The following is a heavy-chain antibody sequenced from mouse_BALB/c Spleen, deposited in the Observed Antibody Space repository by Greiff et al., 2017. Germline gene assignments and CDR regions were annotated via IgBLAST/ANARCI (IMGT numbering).Heavy chain of an antibody. Sequence: EVQGVESGGGLVQPGGSLKLSCAASGFTFSSYTMSWVRQTPEKRLEWVAYISNGGGSTYYPDTVKGRFTISRDNAKNTLYLQMSSLKSEDTAMYYCARHLSYGYYFDYWGQGTTLTVSS. V-gene: IGHV5-12-2*01. D-gene: IGHD2-2*01. J-gene: IGHJ2*01. CDR3: ARHLSYGYYFDY. CDR2: ISNGGGST. CDR1: GFTFSSYT.